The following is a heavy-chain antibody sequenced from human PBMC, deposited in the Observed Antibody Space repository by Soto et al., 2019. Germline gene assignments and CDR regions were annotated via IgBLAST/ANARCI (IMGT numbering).Heavy chain of an antibody. Sequence: SETLSLTCAVYGGSFSGYYWSWIRQPPGKGLEWIGEINHSGSTNYNPSLKSRVTISVDTSKNQFSLKLSSVTAADTAVYYCARHRRRGTYYYDSSGRRGYYFDYWSQGTLVTVSS. CDR1: GGSFSGYY. CDR3: ARHRRRGTYYYDSSGRRGYYFDY. V-gene: IGHV4-34*01. J-gene: IGHJ4*02. D-gene: IGHD3-22*01. CDR2: INHSGST.